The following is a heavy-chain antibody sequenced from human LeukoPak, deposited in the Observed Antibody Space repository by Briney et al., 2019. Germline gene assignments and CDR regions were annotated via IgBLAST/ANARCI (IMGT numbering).Heavy chain of an antibody. J-gene: IGHJ4*02. CDR1: GGTFSSYA. D-gene: IGHD2-2*01. Sequence: SVKVSCKASGGTFSSYAISWVRQAPGQGLEWMGGIIPIFGTANYAQKFQGRVTITADESTSTAYMELSSLRSEDTAVYYCAQLGCSSTSCYRAPDYWGQGTLVTVSS. V-gene: IGHV1-69*13. CDR3: AQLGCSSTSCYRAPDY. CDR2: IIPIFGTA.